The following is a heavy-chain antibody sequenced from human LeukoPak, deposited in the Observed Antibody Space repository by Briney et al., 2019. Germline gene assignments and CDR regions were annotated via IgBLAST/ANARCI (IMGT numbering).Heavy chain of an antibody. J-gene: IGHJ3*02. V-gene: IGHV4-34*01. CDR2: INHSGST. D-gene: IGHD3-3*01. CDR1: GGSFSGYY. CDR3: ARDPASDFSDAFDI. Sequence: SETLSLTCAVYGGSFSGYYWSWIRQPPGKGLEWIGEINHSGSTNYNPSLKSRVTISVDTSKNQFSLKLSSVTAADTAVYYCARDPASDFSDAFDIWGQGTMVTVSS.